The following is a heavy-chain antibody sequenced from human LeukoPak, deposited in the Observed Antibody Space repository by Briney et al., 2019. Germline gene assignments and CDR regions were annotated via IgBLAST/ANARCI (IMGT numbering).Heavy chain of an antibody. V-gene: IGHV4-59*08. D-gene: IGHD1-26*01. CDR3: ARHGTRYYYYYMDV. J-gene: IGHJ6*03. CDR1: GGSISSYY. CDR2: IYYSGST. Sequence: SETLSLTCTVSGGSISSYYWSWIRQPPGKGLEWIGYIYYSGSTNYNPSLKSRVTISVDTSKNQFSLKLSSVTAADTAVYYCARHGTRYYYYYMDVWGKGTTVTISS.